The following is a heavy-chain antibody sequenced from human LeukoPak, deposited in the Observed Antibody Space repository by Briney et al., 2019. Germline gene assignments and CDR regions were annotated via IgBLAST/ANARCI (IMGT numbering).Heavy chain of an antibody. CDR1: GFTFSSYW. V-gene: IGHV3-7*01. CDR3: ARKTTGYSSGWYRAYFDY. J-gene: IGHJ4*02. Sequence: PGRSLRLSCAASGFTFSSYWMSWVRQAPGKGLEWVANIKQDGSEKYYVDSVKGRFTISRDNAKNSLYLQMNSLRAEDTAVYYCARKTTGYSSGWYRAYFDYWGQGTLVTVSS. CDR2: IKQDGSEK. D-gene: IGHD6-19*01.